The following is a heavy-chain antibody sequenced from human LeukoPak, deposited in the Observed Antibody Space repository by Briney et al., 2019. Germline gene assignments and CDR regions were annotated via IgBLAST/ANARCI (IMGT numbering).Heavy chain of an antibody. J-gene: IGHJ4*02. Sequence: GGSLRLSCAASGFTFSSYSMNWVRQAPGKGPEWVSSISSSSSYIYYADSVKGRFTISRDNAKNSLYLQMNSLRAEDTAVYYCASALGYSYGYLDYWGQGTLVTVSS. V-gene: IGHV3-21*01. CDR3: ASALGYSYGYLDY. D-gene: IGHD5-18*01. CDR1: GFTFSSYS. CDR2: ISSSSSYI.